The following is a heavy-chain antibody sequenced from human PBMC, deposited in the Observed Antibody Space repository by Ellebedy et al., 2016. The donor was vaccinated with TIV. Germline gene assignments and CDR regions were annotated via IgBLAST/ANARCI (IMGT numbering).Heavy chain of an antibody. Sequence: MPGGSLRLSSTVPGGSISNYYWGWMRQPQGKGLGWIGYFYYSGSSNYNPTLKSPVTTSVDTSKNQFSLKLSSVTATDTAVYYCVRHGGGNSGFDYWGQGTLVTVSS. D-gene: IGHD4-23*01. CDR1: GGSISNYY. J-gene: IGHJ4*02. CDR3: VRHGGGNSGFDY. V-gene: IGHV4-59*08. CDR2: FYYSGSS.